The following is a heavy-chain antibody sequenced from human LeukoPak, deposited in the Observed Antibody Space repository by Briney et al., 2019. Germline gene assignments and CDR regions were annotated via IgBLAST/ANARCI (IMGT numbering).Heavy chain of an antibody. CDR2: IYYSGNT. Sequence: SETLSLTCTVSGASISSGGYYWSWIRQLPRKGLEWIGYIYYSGNTYYNPSLKSRVTISGDTSKNQISLKLTSVTAADTAVYYCARDSGNRGFQYWGQGTLVTVSS. CDR1: GASISSGGYY. D-gene: IGHD1-14*01. CDR3: ARDSGNRGFQY. J-gene: IGHJ1*01. V-gene: IGHV4-31*03.